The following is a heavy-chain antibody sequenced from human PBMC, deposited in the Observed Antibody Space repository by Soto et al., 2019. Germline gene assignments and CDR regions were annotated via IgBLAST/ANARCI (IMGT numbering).Heavy chain of an antibody. CDR2: IYYSGST. V-gene: IGHV4-61*08. CDR3: ARGLTAAPYKYYFDY. D-gene: IGHD6-25*01. CDR1: GPSGRSIDYY. J-gene: IGHJ4*02. Sequence: HPGALSLTGTASGPSGRSIDYYGSLLRQPSGKGLEWIGYIYYSGSTNYNPSLKSRVTISVDTSKNQFSLKLSSVTAADTVVYYCARGLTAAPYKYYFDYWGQGTLVTAPQ.